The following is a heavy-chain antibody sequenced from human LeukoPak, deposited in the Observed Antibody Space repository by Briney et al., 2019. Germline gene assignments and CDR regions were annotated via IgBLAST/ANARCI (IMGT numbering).Heavy chain of an antibody. V-gene: IGHV1-18*01. CDR1: GYTFTSYG. J-gene: IGHJ4*02. CDR2: ISAYNGNT. Sequence: SVKGSCKASGYTFTSYGISWVRQAPGQGLEWMGWISAYNGNTNYAQKLQGRVTMTTDTSTSTAYMELRSLRSDDPAVYSCARGRYYYDSSGPATDYWGQGTLVTVSS. D-gene: IGHD3-22*01. CDR3: ARGRYYYDSSGPATDY.